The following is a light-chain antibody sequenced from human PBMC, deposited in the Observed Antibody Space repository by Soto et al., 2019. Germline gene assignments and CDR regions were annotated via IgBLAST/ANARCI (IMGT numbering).Light chain of an antibody. Sequence: QSGLTQPASVSGSPGQSITISCTGTSSDVGGYNYVSWYQQHPGRAPKLIIYEVSNRPSGVSDRFSGSKSGNTASLAISGLQAEDEADYYCSAYTTGNTLVLFGGGTKLTVL. CDR1: SSDVGGYNY. CDR3: SAYTTGNTLVL. J-gene: IGLJ2*01. V-gene: IGLV2-14*01. CDR2: EVS.